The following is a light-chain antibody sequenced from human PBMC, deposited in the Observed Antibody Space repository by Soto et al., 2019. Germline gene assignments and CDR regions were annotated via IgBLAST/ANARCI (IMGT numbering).Light chain of an antibody. J-gene: IGKJ1*01. CDR1: QSISSW. CDR3: QQYNSYSQT. CDR2: KAS. V-gene: IGKV1-5*03. Sequence: DIQMTQSPSTLSASVRDIVTITCRASQSISSWLAWYQQKPGKAPKLLIYKASSLESGVTTSFSGSGSGTEFTLTKSRLQPDDFATYYCQQYNSYSQTFGQGTNVEIK.